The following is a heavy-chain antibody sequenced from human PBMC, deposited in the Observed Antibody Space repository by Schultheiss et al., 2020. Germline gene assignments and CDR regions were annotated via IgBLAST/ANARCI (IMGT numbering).Heavy chain of an antibody. V-gene: IGHV3-72*01. CDR2: IRNKANSYTT. CDR1: GFTFSDYY. D-gene: IGHD3-3*01. J-gene: IGHJ4*02. CDR3: TRELEPSPYYFDY. Sequence: GGSLRLSCAASGFTFSDYYMDWVRQAAEKGLEWVGRIRNKANSYTTEYAASVKGRFTISRDDSKSIAYLQMNSLKTEDTAVYYCTRELEPSPYYFDYWGQGTLVTVSS.